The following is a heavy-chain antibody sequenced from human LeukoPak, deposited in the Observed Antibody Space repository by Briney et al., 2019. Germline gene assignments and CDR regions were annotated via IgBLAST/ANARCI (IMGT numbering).Heavy chain of an antibody. CDR2: IKQDGSEK. Sequence: GGSLRLSCAASGFTFSSYWMSWVRQAPGKGLEWVANIKQDGSEKYYVDSVKGRFIISRDNAKNSLYLQMNSLRAEDTAVYYCAREDPYYDSSVPTSYAFDIWGQGTMVTVSS. D-gene: IGHD3-22*01. CDR3: AREDPYYDSSVPTSYAFDI. V-gene: IGHV3-7*01. J-gene: IGHJ3*02. CDR1: GFTFSSYW.